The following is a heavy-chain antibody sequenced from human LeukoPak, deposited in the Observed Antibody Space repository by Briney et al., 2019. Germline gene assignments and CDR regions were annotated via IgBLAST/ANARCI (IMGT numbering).Heavy chain of an antibody. Sequence: GGSLRLSCAASGFTFSTYVMSWVRQAPGKGLEWVSAIGGSGGGTYYADSVKGRFTISRDNSKNTLYLQMNSLRAEDTAVYYCAKGGYDYVWGSYRPPKEFDYWGQGTLVTVSS. CDR2: IGGSGGGT. D-gene: IGHD3-16*02. V-gene: IGHV3-23*01. CDR1: GFTFSTYV. CDR3: AKGGYDYVWGSYRPPKEFDY. J-gene: IGHJ4*02.